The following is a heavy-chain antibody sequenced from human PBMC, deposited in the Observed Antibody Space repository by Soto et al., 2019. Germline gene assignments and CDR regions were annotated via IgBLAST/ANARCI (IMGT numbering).Heavy chain of an antibody. V-gene: IGHV3-30-3*01. CDR1: GFTFSSYA. J-gene: IGHJ4*02. Sequence: QVQLVESGGGVVQPGRSLRLSCAASGFTFSSYAMHWVRQAPGKGLEWVAVISYDGSNKYYADSVKGRFTISRDNSKNTLYLQMTSLRAEDTAVYYCARASTTVVTPLDYWGQGTLVTVSS. CDR3: ARASTTVVTPLDY. CDR2: ISYDGSNK. D-gene: IGHD4-17*01.